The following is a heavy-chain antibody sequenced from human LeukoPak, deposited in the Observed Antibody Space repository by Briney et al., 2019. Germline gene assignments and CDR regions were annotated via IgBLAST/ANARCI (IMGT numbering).Heavy chain of an antibody. CDR3: AKDPASGYFPFYFDY. Sequence: GGSLRLSCAASGFTFSSYAMSWVRQAPGKGLEWVSAISGSGGSTYYADSVKGRFTISRDNSKNTLYLQMNSLRAEDTAVYYCAKDPASGYFPFYFDYWGQGILVTVSS. CDR2: ISGSGGST. D-gene: IGHD3-9*01. V-gene: IGHV3-23*01. CDR1: GFTFSSYA. J-gene: IGHJ4*02.